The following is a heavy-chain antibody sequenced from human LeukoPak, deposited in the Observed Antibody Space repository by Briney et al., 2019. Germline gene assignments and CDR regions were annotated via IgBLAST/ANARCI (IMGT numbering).Heavy chain of an antibody. J-gene: IGHJ5*02. CDR3: ARVRTRVPAAPWWFDP. CDR1: GGSISSYY. D-gene: IGHD2-2*01. Sequence: PSETLSLTCTVSGGSISSYYWSWIRQPAGKGLEWIGRIYTSGSTNYNPSLKSRVTMSVDTSKNQFSLKLSSVTAADTAVYYCARVRTRVPAAPWWFDPWGQGTLVTVSS. V-gene: IGHV4-4*07. CDR2: IYTSGST.